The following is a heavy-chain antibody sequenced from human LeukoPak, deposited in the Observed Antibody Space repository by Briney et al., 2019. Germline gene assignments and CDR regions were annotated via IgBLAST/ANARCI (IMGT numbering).Heavy chain of an antibody. CDR3: ARDRCSSTSCYTHYFDY. D-gene: IGHD2-2*02. Sequence: GGSLRLSCAASDFSFSNYWMTWLRQAPGQGLEWVAVISYDGSNKYYADSVKGRFTISGDTSKNTLYLQMNSLRAEDTAVYYCARDRCSSTSCYTHYFDYWGQGTLVTVSS. V-gene: IGHV3-30-3*01. CDR1: DFSFSNYW. J-gene: IGHJ4*02. CDR2: ISYDGSNK.